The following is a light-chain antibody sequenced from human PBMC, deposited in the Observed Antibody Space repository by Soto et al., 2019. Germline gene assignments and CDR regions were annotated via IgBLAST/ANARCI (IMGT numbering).Light chain of an antibody. Sequence: IQLTPSPSSLSASVVDRVTITCRASQSISSYLNWYQQKPGKAPKLLIYAASSLQSGVPSRFSGSGSGTDFTLTISSLQPEDFATYYCQQSYSTPPKTFGQGTKVDIK. V-gene: IGKV1-39*01. CDR3: QQSYSTPPKT. CDR2: AAS. CDR1: QSISSY. J-gene: IGKJ1*01.